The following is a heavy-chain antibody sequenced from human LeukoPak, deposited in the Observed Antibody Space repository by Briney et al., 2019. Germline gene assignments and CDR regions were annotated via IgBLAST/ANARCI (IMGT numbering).Heavy chain of an antibody. J-gene: IGHJ4*02. CDR2: TNPNSGGT. D-gene: IGHD1-26*01. CDR3: ARAPPPYSGSYYFDY. Sequence: GASVKVSCKASGYTFTGYYMHWVRQAPGQGLEWMGWTNPNSGGTNYAQKFQGRVTMTRDTSISTAYMELSRLRSDDTAVYYCARAPPPYSGSYYFDYWGQGTLVTVSS. V-gene: IGHV1-2*02. CDR1: GYTFTGYY.